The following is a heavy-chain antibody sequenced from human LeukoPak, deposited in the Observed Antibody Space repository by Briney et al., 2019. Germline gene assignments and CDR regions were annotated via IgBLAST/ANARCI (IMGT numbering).Heavy chain of an antibody. D-gene: IGHD3-16*02. J-gene: IGHJ3*02. V-gene: IGHV4-59*04. CDR3: ARHFRREVSIGSAFDI. Sequence: SETLSLTCTVFGGSISSYCWSWIRQPPGKGLEWIGSILYSGATYYNPSLKSRVIMSVDTSRNQFSLKLSAVNAADTALYYCARHFRREVSIGSAFDIWGQGTMVTISS. CDR2: ILYSGAT. CDR1: GGSISSYC.